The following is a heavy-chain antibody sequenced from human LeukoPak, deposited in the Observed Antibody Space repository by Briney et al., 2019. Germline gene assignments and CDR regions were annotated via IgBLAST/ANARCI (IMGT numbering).Heavy chain of an antibody. CDR1: GYTFTSYA. CDR3: ASAQGDIVATAFDY. J-gene: IGHJ4*02. CDR2: INAGNGNT. V-gene: IGHV1-3*01. D-gene: IGHD5-12*01. Sequence: GASLKVSCKASGYTFTSYAMHWVRQAPGQRLEWMGWINAGNGNTKYAQKFQGRVTITRDTSASTAYMELSRLRSENTAVYYWASAQGDIVATAFDYWGQGTLVTVSS.